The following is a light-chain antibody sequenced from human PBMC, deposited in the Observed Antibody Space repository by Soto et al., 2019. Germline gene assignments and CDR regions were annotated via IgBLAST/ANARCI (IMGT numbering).Light chain of an antibody. Sequence: QAALTQPASVYGSPGQSITISCTGTSSDVGGYNYVSWYQQHPGKAPKLMIYDVSNRPSGVSNRFSGSKSGNTASLTISGLQAEDEADYYCSSYTSSSWVFGGGTKLTVL. J-gene: IGLJ2*01. CDR2: DVS. V-gene: IGLV2-14*01. CDR1: SSDVGGYNY. CDR3: SSYTSSSWV.